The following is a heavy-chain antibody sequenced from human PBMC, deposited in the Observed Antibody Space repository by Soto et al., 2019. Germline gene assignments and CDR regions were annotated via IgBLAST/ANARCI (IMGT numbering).Heavy chain of an antibody. V-gene: IGHV1-18*01. Sequence: ASVKVSCKASGYTFTSYGISWVRQAPGQGLEWMGWISAYNGNTNYAQKLQGRVTMTTDTSTSTAYMELRSLRSDDTAVYYCARDPEVESIGVAGVLFDYWGQGTLVTVSS. CDR2: ISAYNGNT. D-gene: IGHD6-19*01. CDR1: GYTFTSYG. CDR3: ARDPEVESIGVAGVLFDY. J-gene: IGHJ4*02.